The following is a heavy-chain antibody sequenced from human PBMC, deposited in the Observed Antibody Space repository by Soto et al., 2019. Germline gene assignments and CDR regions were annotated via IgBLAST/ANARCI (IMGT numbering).Heavy chain of an antibody. Sequence: QVQLQESGPGLVKPSQTLSLTCTVSGGSISSGDYYWSWIRQPPGKGLEWIGFIYYSGSTYYNPSLRSRVTIAVDPSKSQCSLKLSSVTAADPAVYYCARWWCGGFFASWGQGTLVTVSS. D-gene: IGHD3-10*01. CDR2: IYYSGST. J-gene: IGHJ4*02. V-gene: IGHV4-30-4*01. CDR3: ARWWCGGFFAS. CDR1: GGSISSGDYY.